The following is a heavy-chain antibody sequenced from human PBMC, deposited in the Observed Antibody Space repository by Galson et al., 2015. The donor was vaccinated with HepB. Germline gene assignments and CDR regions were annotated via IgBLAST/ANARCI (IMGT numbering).Heavy chain of an antibody. CDR3: ANRGGWLHL. Sequence: SLRLSCAASGFTFSTFWMNWVRQAPGKGLEWMANINPDGSEKYYVDSVKGRFIISRDNAKNSLYLQMNSLRAEDTAVYYCANRGGWLHLWGQGTLVTVSS. D-gene: IGHD3-10*01. V-gene: IGHV3-7*01. J-gene: IGHJ5*02. CDR1: GFTFSTFW. CDR2: INPDGSEK.